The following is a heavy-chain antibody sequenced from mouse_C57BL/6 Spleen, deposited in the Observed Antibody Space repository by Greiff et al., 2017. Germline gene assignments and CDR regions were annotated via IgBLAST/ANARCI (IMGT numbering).Heavy chain of an antibody. J-gene: IGHJ2*01. D-gene: IGHD1-1*01. V-gene: IGHV1-82*01. CDR3: ARLIYYDSSFPFDY. CDR2: IYPGDGDT. Sequence: QVQLQQSGPELVKPGASVKISCKASGYAFSSSWMNWVKQRPGKGLEWIGRIYPGDGDTNYNGKFKGKATLTADKSSSTAYMQLSSLTSEDSAVYFCARLIYYDSSFPFDYWGQGTTLTVSS. CDR1: GYAFSSSW.